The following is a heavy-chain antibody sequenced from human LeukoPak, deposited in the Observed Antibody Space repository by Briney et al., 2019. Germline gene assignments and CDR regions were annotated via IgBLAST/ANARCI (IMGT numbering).Heavy chain of an antibody. CDR3: ARSAAGGSSWYIFPTSHYYYYYYMDV. CDR2: ISSSGSTI. D-gene: IGHD6-13*01. V-gene: IGHV3-11*01. CDR1: GFTFSDYY. Sequence: GGSLRLSCAASGFTFSDYYMSWIRQAPGKGLEWVSYISSSGSTIYYADSVKGRFTISRDNAKNSLYLQMNSLRAEDTAVYYCARSAAGGSSWYIFPTSHYYYYYYMDVWGKGTTVTISS. J-gene: IGHJ6*03.